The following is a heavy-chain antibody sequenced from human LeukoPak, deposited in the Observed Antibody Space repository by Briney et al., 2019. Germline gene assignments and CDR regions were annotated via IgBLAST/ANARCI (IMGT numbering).Heavy chain of an antibody. V-gene: IGHV6-1*01. J-gene: IGHJ3*02. CDR3: ASKGYSSGWSRDAFDI. Sequence: SQTLSLTCAISGDSVPSNSAAWNWIRQSPSRGLEWLGRTYYRSKWYNDYAVSVKSRITINPDTSKNQFSLQLNSVTPEDTAVYYCASKGYSSGWSRDAFDIWGQGTMVTVSS. CDR2: TYYRSKWYN. D-gene: IGHD6-19*01. CDR1: GDSVPSNSAA.